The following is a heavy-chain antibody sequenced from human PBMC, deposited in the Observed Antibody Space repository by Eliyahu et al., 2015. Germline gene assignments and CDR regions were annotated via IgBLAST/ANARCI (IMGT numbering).Heavy chain of an antibody. V-gene: IGHV3-9*01. D-gene: IGHD1-1*01. CDR1: GFNFNEXA. Sequence: EVQLVESGGGWEQPGKSXTLSGEGSGFNFNEXAMHWVRQAPGKGLEWVSGITSSSTFIAYADSVKGRFTIPRDNAKNTLYLEMNSLRPEDTALYYCVKTTGYFYYAMDVWGHGTTVSVS. J-gene: IGHJ6*02. CDR3: VKTTGYFYYAMDV. CDR2: ITSSSTFI.